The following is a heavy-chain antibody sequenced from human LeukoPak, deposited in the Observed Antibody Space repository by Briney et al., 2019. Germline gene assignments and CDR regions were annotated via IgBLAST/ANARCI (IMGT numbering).Heavy chain of an antibody. Sequence: GESLKISCKGSEYSFTSYWIAWVRQMPGKGLEWMGIIHPGDSDTRYSPSFQGQVTISADKSISTAYLQWSSLKASDTAMYYCARRRSGSYTDYWGQGTLVTVSS. D-gene: IGHD1-26*01. CDR1: EYSFTSYW. CDR2: IHPGDSDT. J-gene: IGHJ4*02. V-gene: IGHV5-51*01. CDR3: ARRRSGSYTDY.